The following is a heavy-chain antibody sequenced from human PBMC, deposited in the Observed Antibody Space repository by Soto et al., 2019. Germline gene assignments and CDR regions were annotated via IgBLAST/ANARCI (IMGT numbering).Heavy chain of an antibody. Sequence: SETLSLTCTVSGGSVSSGRYYWSWIRQPPGKGLEWIGYIYDSGTTKYNPSLKSRVTLSVDTSKNQFSLMLSSVTAADTAVYFCASLQSSGWYSIPYWGQGTLVTVSS. CDR2: IYDSGTT. D-gene: IGHD6-19*01. CDR3: ASLQSSGWYSIPY. CDR1: GGSVSSGRYY. V-gene: IGHV4-61*01. J-gene: IGHJ4*02.